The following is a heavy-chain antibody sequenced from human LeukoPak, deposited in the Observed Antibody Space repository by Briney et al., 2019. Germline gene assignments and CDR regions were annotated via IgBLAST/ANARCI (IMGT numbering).Heavy chain of an antibody. V-gene: IGHV4-30-2*01. CDR3: AQGTGYSNFDY. D-gene: IGHD3/OR15-3a*01. CDR1: GGSISSGGYS. CDR2: IYHSGST. J-gene: IGHJ4*02. Sequence: PSETLSLTCAVSGGSISSGGYSWSWIRQPPGKGLEWIGYIYHSGSTYYNPSLKSRVTISVDRSKNQFSLKLSSVTAADTAVYYCAQGTGYSNFDYWGQGTLVTVSS.